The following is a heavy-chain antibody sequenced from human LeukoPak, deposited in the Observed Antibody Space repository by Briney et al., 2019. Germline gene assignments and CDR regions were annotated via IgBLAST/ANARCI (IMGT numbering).Heavy chain of an antibody. J-gene: IGHJ6*04. V-gene: IGHV1-69*13. CDR1: GGTFSSYA. CDR2: IIPIFGTA. CDR3: ARGSGVVVPAALGYYYYGLDV. Sequence: ASVKVSCKASGGTFSSYAISWVRQAPGQELEWMGGIIPIFGTANYAQKFQGRVTITADESTSTAYMELSSLRSEDTAVYYCARGSGVVVPAALGYYYYGLDVWGKGTTVTVSS. D-gene: IGHD2-2*01.